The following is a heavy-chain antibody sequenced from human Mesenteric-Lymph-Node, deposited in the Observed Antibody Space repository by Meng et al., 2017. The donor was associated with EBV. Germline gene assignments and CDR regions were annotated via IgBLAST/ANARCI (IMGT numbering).Heavy chain of an antibody. V-gene: IGHV6-1*01. J-gene: IGHJ4*02. D-gene: IGHD6-13*01. Sequence: QVQLQQSGPGLVKPSQPRSVTSAITGDSVSSNSAGWNWIRQSPSRGLEWLGRTYYRSKWYNDYAVSVKGRISINADTSKNQFSLQLDSVTPEDTAVYYCARDGESSRGWYYTLEYWGQGTLGTVAS. CDR2: TYYRSKWYN. CDR1: GDSVSSNSAG. CDR3: ARDGESSRGWYYTLEY.